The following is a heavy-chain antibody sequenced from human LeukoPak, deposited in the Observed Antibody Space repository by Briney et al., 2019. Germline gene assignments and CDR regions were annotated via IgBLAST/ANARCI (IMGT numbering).Heavy chain of an antibody. J-gene: IGHJ6*02. CDR2: IYPGDSDT. V-gene: IGHV5-51*01. D-gene: IGHD3-9*01. CDR1: GYSFTSYW. CDR3: ARLVFGADQIRYFDWLPLGMDV. Sequence: GESLKISCKGSGYSFTSYWIGWVRQMPGKGLEWMGIIYPGDSDTRYSPSFQGQVTISADKSISTAYLQWSSLKASDTAMYYCARLVFGADQIRYFDWLPLGMDVWGQGTTVTVSS.